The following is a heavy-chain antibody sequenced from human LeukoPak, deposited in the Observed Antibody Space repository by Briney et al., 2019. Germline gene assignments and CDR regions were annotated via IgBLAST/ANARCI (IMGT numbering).Heavy chain of an antibody. CDR3: AKTRGNYYYFDY. D-gene: IGHD1-7*01. V-gene: IGHV3-9*01. CDR2: ISWNSGSI. Sequence: GGSLRLSCAASGFTFDDYAMHWVRQAPGKGLEWVSGISWNSGSIGYADSVKGRFTISRDNSKNTLYLQMNSLRAEDTALYYCAKTRGNYYYFDYWGQGTLVTVSS. CDR1: GFTFDDYA. J-gene: IGHJ4*02.